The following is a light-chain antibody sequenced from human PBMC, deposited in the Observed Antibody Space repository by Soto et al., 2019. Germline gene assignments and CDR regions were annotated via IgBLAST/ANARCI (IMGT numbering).Light chain of an antibody. CDR1: QSLSRN. CDR2: DAS. Sequence: EIVMTQSPATLSVSPGERATLSCRASQSLSRNLAWYQQKPGQAPRLLSYDASTRATGLPARFSGSGSGTAFTLTIYSLQSEDFAVYYCQQYEDWAYTFGQGNKLEIK. J-gene: IGKJ2*01. V-gene: IGKV3-15*01. CDR3: QQYEDWAYT.